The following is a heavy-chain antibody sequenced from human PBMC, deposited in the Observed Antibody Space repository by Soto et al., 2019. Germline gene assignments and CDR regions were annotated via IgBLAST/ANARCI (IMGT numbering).Heavy chain of an antibody. Sequence: QVQLVESGGGLVKPGGSLRLSCAASGFTFSDFYMAWIRQAPGKGLEWVSYISSSGSTIYDADSVNGRFIISRDNAKNSLFLQMNSLRAEDTAVYYCVRSTIANSNYWYFDLWGRGTLVTVSS. D-gene: IGHD4-4*01. CDR2: ISSSGSTI. J-gene: IGHJ2*01. CDR3: VRSTIANSNYWYFDL. CDR1: GFTFSDFY. V-gene: IGHV3-11*01.